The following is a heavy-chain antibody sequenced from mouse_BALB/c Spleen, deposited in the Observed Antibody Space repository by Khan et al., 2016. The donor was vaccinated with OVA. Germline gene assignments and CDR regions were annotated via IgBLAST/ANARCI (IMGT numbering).Heavy chain of an antibody. CDR3: VRRGNYYGSFYWYFDV. J-gene: IGHJ1*01. CDR2: IWTGGGT. CDR1: GFSLTNYD. V-gene: IGHV2-9-2*01. Sequence: QMQLEESGPGLVAPSQSLSITCTVSGFSLTNYDISWMRQTPGKGLEWLGVIWTGGGTNYNSVFMSRLSITKDNSKSQVFLKMNSLQTDDTAIYYCVRRGNYYGSFYWYFDVWGAGTTVTVSS. D-gene: IGHD1-1*01.